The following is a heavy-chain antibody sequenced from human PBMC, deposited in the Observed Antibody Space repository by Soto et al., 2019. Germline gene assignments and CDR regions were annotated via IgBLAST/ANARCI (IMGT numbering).Heavy chain of an antibody. D-gene: IGHD3-10*01. V-gene: IGHV3-21*01. CDR3: AATVGELLYEVGY. Sequence: GGSLRLSCAASGFTFSSYSMNWVRQAPGKGLEWVSSISSSSSYIYYADSVKGRFTISRDNAKNSLYLQMNSLRAEDTAVYYCAATVGELLYEVGYWGQGTLVTVSS. CDR1: GFTFSSYS. CDR2: ISSSSSYI. J-gene: IGHJ4*02.